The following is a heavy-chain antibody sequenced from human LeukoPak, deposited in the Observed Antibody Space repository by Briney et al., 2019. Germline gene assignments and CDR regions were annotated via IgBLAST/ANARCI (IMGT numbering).Heavy chain of an antibody. CDR3: ARGPTYYYGSGSYYKNWFDP. CDR1: GYSISSGYY. V-gene: IGHV4-38-2*02. D-gene: IGHD3-10*01. CDR2: IYHSGST. Sequence: SETLSLTCTVSGYSISSGYYWGWIRQPPGKGLEWIGSIYHSGSTYYNPSLKSRVTISVDTSKNQFSPKLSSVTAADTAVYYCARGPTYYYGSGSYYKNWFDPWGQGTLVTVSS. J-gene: IGHJ5*02.